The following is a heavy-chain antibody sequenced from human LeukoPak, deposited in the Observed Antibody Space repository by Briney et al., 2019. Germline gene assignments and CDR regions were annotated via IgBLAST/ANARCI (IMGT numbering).Heavy chain of an antibody. Sequence: SETLSLTCGVSGGSIISSSYYWGWIRQPPGKGLEWIASMFYSGNTYYNPSLKSRVTMSVDTTEDQFSLKLSSVTAADTAVYYCARHVVGNYDLLSFDYWGQGSLVTVSS. V-gene: IGHV4-39*01. CDR1: GGSIISSSYY. CDR3: ARHVVGNYDLLSFDY. D-gene: IGHD2-21*01. CDR2: MFYSGNT. J-gene: IGHJ4*02.